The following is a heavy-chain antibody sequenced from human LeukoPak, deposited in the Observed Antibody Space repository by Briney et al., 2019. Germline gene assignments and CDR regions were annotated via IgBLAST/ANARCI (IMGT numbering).Heavy chain of an antibody. D-gene: IGHD1-26*01. J-gene: IGHJ5*02. CDR1: GGSISSGSYY. Sequence: SQTLSLTCTVSGGSISSGSYYWSWIRQPAGKGLEWIGRIYTSGSTNYNPSLKSRVTISVDTPKNQFSLKLGSVTAADTAVYYCATIQGWELLRDWFDPWGQGTLVTVSS. CDR3: ATIQGWELLRDWFDP. CDR2: IYTSGST. V-gene: IGHV4-61*02.